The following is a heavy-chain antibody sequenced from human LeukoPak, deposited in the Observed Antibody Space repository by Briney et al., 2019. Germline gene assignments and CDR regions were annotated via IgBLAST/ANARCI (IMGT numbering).Heavy chain of an antibody. Sequence: SGPTLVHPTQTLTLTCTFSGFSLRTSGMCVSWIRQPPGKALEWLARIDWDDDKYYSTSLKTRLTISQDPSKNQVVLTMTNMDPVDTATYYCARIRAFGGDLDYWGQGTLVTVSS. V-gene: IGHV2-70*11. CDR2: IDWDDDK. CDR3: ARIRAFGGDLDY. J-gene: IGHJ4*02. CDR1: GFSLRTSGMC. D-gene: IGHD3-10*01.